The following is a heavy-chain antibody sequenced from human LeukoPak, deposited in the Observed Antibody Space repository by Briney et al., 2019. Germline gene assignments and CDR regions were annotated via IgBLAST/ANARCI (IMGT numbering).Heavy chain of an antibody. CDR2: IYYSGST. CDR3: ARGYDSSGYYYAAFDY. D-gene: IGHD3-22*01. J-gene: IGHJ4*02. CDR1: GGSISSYY. V-gene: IGHV4-59*01. Sequence: PSETLSLTCTVSGGSISSYYWSWIRQPPGKGLEWIGYIYYSGSTNYNPSLKSRVTISVDTSKNQFSLKLSSVTAADTAVYYCARGYDSSGYYYAAFDYWGQGTLVTVSS.